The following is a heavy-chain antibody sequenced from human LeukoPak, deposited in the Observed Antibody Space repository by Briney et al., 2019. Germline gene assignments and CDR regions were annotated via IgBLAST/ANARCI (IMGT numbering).Heavy chain of an antibody. J-gene: IGHJ3*02. Sequence: ASQTLSLTCTVSGGSISSGDYYWSWIRQPPGKGLEWIGYIYYSGSTYYNPSLKSRVTISVDTSKNQFSLKLSSVTAADTAEYYCARGVDYVWGSYRPGAFDIWGQGTMVTVSS. CDR1: GGSISSGDYY. CDR3: ARGVDYVWGSYRPGAFDI. CDR2: IYYSGST. V-gene: IGHV4-30-4*08. D-gene: IGHD3-16*02.